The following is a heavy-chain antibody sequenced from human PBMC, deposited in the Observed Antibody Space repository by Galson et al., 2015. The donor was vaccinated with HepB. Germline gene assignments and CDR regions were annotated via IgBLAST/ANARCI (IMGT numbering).Heavy chain of an antibody. J-gene: IGHJ6*03. CDR1: GFTFSSYA. Sequence: SLRLSCAASGFTFSSYAMHWVRQAPGKGLEWVAVISYDGSNKYYADSVKGRFTISRDNSKNTLYLQMNSLRAEDTAVYYCARDPSGRELLHYDYYYYMDVWGKGTTVTVSS. D-gene: IGHD1-26*01. CDR3: ARDPSGRELLHYDYYYYMDV. V-gene: IGHV3-30-3*01. CDR2: ISYDGSNK.